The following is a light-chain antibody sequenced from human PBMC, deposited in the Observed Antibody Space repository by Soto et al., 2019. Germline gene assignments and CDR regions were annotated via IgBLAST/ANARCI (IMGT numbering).Light chain of an antibody. V-gene: IGLV1-47*02. Sequence: QSVLTQPPSASGTPGQRVTISCSGSSSNIGSNYVYWYQQLPGTAPKLLIYSNNQRPSGVPDRFSGSKSGTSASLAISGLRSEDEADYYWAAWDDSLSGFVVFGGGTKLTVL. CDR3: AAWDDSLSGFVV. CDR2: SNN. J-gene: IGLJ2*01. CDR1: SSNIGSNY.